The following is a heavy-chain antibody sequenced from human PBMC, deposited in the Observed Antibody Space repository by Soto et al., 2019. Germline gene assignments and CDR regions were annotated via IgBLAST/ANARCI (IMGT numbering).Heavy chain of an antibody. D-gene: IGHD3-22*01. CDR3: ARVPYYFDRGGYYQPGIDS. CDR1: GGSISSHNW. Sequence: SETLSLTCAVSGGSISSHNWWSWVRQSPGKGLEWIGEIYHSGSTSYSPSLKSRVTISVDKSNNQFSLKLGYVTAADTAVDYCARVPYYFDRGGYYQPGIDSWGQGTLVTVS. J-gene: IGHJ4*02. V-gene: IGHV4-4*02. CDR2: IYHSGST.